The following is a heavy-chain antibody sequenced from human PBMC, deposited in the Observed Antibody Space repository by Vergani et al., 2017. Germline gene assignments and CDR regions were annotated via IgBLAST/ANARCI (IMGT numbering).Heavy chain of an antibody. CDR2: INHSGST. V-gene: IGHV4-34*01. CDR3: AREGLRAYSYGSPGNGKYFYYALDV. CDR1: GGSFSSYY. J-gene: IGHJ6*02. D-gene: IGHD5-18*01. Sequence: QVQLQQWGAGLLKPSETLSLTCTVYGGSFSSYYWSWIRQPPGKGLEWSGEINHSGSTNYNPSLQSRLTISVDTSKNQLSLNLYSVTAADTAVYYCAREGLRAYSYGSPGNGKYFYYALDVWGQGTTVTVSS.